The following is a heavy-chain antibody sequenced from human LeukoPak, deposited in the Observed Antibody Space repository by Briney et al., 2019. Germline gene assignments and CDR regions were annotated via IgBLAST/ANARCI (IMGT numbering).Heavy chain of an antibody. CDR2: SSSSSSYI. CDR3: ASWGFGSGSYLTLYGLDV. J-gene: IGHJ6*02. Sequence: GGSLRLSCAASGFTFSSYSMNWVRQAPGKGLEWVSSSSSSSSYIYYADSVKGRFTISRDNSKNTLYLQMNSLRAEDTAVYYCASWGFGSGSYLTLYGLDVWGQGTTVTVSS. V-gene: IGHV3-21*01. CDR1: GFTFSSYS. D-gene: IGHD3-10*01.